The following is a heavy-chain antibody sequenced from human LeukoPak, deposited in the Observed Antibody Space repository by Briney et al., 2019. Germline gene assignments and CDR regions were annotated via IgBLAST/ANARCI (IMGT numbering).Heavy chain of an antibody. CDR2: ISHDGSEK. Sequence: GGSLRLSCAASGFTFSTYVLHWVRQAPGKGLEWVAVISHDGSEKYYADSVKGRFTISRDNSKNTLYLQMYTLRAEDTAVYYCAKEYCTTTNCLGDWGLRTLVTVSS. CDR3: AKEYCTTTNCLGD. V-gene: IGHV3-30*18. CDR1: GFTFSTYV. D-gene: IGHD2-2*01. J-gene: IGHJ4*02.